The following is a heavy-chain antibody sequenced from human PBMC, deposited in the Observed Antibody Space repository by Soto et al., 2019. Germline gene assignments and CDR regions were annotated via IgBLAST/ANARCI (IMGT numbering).Heavy chain of an antibody. V-gene: IGHV3-13*05. CDR2: ISAAGDP. CDR1: GFTFSNYD. J-gene: IGHJ6*02. Sequence: EVQLVESGGGLVQPGGSLRLSCEASGFTFSNYDMHWVRQGTGKGLEWVSGISAAGDPDYADSVEGRFTISRENAQNSFLRQMNSLRVGDTAVYYCARTDRDFYCLDVWGHGTTVIVSS. CDR3: ARTDRDFYCLDV.